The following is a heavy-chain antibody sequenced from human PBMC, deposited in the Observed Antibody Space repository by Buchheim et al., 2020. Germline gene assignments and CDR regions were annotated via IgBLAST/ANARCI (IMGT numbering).Heavy chain of an antibody. V-gene: IGHV4-39*07. D-gene: IGHD2-2*01. CDR2: IYYSGST. CDR1: GGSISSSSYY. J-gene: IGHJ6*02. CDR3: ARDKCSSTSCYGHYYYGMDV. Sequence: QLQLQESGPGLVKPSETLSLTCTVSGGSISSSSYYWGWIRQPPGKGLEWIGSIYYSGSTYYNPSLKSRVTISVDTSKNPFSLKLSSVTAADTAVYYCARDKCSSTSCYGHYYYGMDVWGQGTT.